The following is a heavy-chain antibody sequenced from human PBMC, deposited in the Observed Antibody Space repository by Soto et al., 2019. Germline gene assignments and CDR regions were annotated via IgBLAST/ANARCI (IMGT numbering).Heavy chain of an antibody. CDR3: AKAGRITIFGVVICAFDI. V-gene: IGHV3-23*01. J-gene: IGHJ3*02. CDR2: ISGSGGST. CDR1: GFTFSSYA. D-gene: IGHD3-3*01. Sequence: GGSLRLSCAASGFTFSSYAMSWVRQAPGKGLELVSAISGSGGSTYYADSVKGRFTISRDNSKNTLYLKMNSLRAEDTAVYYFAKAGRITIFGVVICAFDIWGQGTMVTVSS.